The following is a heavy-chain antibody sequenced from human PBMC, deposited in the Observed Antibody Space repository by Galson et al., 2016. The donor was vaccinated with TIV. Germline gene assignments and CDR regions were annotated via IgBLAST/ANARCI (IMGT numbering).Heavy chain of an antibody. D-gene: IGHD2-2*01. V-gene: IGHV3-7*01. Sequence: SLRLSCADSRFSFNTYWMSWLRQAPGTGLEWVASINQGGSETDYVDSVKGRFTISRDNDQTYLYRQMDSLRAEETAVYYCARMLFDIVGAPAATPTGYFDPWGQGTLVTVSS. CDR3: ARMLFDIVGAPAATPTGYFDP. CDR1: RFSFNTYW. CDR2: INQGGSET. J-gene: IGHJ5*02.